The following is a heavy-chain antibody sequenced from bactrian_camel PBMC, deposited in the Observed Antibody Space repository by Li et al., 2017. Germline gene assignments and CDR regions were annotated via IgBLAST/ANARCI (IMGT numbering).Heavy chain of an antibody. Sequence: VQLVESGGGSVQAGGSLRLSCVVSGFKFDIHWMYWVRQAPGKGLEWVSSVSPVGQTTRYVESVKGRFTTSRDNAKNTLYLQLNSLKTEDTAMYYCTKATWAGVNDGMDYWGKGTQVTVS. V-gene: IGHV3S1*01. CDR2: VSPVGQTT. J-gene: IGHJ7*01. D-gene: IGHD2*01. CDR1: GFKFDIHW.